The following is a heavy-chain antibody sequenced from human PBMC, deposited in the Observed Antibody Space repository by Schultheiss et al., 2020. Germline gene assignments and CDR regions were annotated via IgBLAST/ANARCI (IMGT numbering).Heavy chain of an antibody. CDR1: GFTFSGSA. D-gene: IGHD4-17*01. V-gene: IGHV3-7*01. J-gene: IGHJ4*02. Sequence: GGSLRLSCAASGFTFSGSALHWVRQATGKGLEWVANINQDGSEKYYADSVKGRFTISRDNSKNTLYLQMNSLRAEDTAVYYCARDRGEYFDYWGQGTLVTVSS. CDR3: ARDRGEYFDY. CDR2: INQDGSEK.